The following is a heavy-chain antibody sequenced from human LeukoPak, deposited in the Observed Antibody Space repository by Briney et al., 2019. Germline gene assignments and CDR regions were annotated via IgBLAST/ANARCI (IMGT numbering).Heavy chain of an antibody. CDR1: GYTFTSYG. J-gene: IGHJ4*02. CDR2: ISAYNGNT. CDR3: ATLSTPPDY. Sequence: ASVKVSCKASGYTFTSYGISWVRQAPGQGLEWMGWISAYNGNTNYAQKLQGRVTMTEDTSTDAAYMELSSLRSEDTAVYYCATLSTPPDYWGQGTLVTVSS. V-gene: IGHV1-18*01.